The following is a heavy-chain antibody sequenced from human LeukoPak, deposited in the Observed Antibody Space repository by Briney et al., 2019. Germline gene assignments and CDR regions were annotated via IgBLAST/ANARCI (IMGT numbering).Heavy chain of an antibody. CDR2: ISGSGGST. J-gene: IGHJ6*03. D-gene: IGHD3-3*01. CDR3: AKSSPYYDFWDWDYYYYMDV. CDR1: GFTFSSYA. Sequence: GGSLRLSCAASGFTFSSYAMSWVRQAPGKGLEWVSAISGSGGSTYYADSVKGRLTISRDNSKNTLYLQMNSLRAEDTAVYYCAKSSPYYDFWDWDYYYYMDVWGKGTTVTVSS. V-gene: IGHV3-23*01.